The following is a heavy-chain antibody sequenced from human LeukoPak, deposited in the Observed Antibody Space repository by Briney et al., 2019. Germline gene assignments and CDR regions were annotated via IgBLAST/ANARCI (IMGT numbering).Heavy chain of an antibody. Sequence: ASVKVSCKASGYTFTRYDINWVRQATGQGLEWMGWMNPNSGNTGYAQKFQGRVTMTRNNPISTAYMELSSLRSEDTAVYYCARVVHRRYSSGWYHWFDPWGQGTLVTVSS. J-gene: IGHJ5*02. V-gene: IGHV1-8*01. CDR1: GYTFTRYD. CDR2: MNPNSGNT. D-gene: IGHD6-19*01. CDR3: ARVVHRRYSSGWYHWFDP.